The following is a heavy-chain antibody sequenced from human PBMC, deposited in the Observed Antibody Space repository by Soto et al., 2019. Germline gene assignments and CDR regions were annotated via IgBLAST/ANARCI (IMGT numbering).Heavy chain of an antibody. J-gene: IGHJ4*02. CDR2: INSDGST. D-gene: IGHD2-8*01. CDR3: VRDNGGY. Sequence: GGSLRLSCAASGFTFNKYPLYWVRQAAGKGLVWVSRINSDGSTFYADSVKGRFTISRDNAKDTLYLQMNSLRVEDTAVYFCVRDNGGYWGQGTLVTVSS. CDR1: GFTFNKYP. V-gene: IGHV3-74*01.